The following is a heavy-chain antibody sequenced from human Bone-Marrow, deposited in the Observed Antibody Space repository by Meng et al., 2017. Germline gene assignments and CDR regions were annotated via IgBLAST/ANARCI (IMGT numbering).Heavy chain of an antibody. CDR1: GGSFSDYD. V-gene: IGHV4-34*01. J-gene: IGHJ4*02. CDR3: ARGPTTMAHDFDH. Sequence: QVQLPQWGAGLLKPSETLSLPCVVSGGSFSDYDWSWIRQPPGKGLEWIGEINHSGSTNYNPSLESRATISVDTSQNNLSLKLSSVTAADSAVYYCARGPTTMAHDFDHWGQGTLVTVSS. D-gene: IGHD4-11*01. CDR2: INHSGST.